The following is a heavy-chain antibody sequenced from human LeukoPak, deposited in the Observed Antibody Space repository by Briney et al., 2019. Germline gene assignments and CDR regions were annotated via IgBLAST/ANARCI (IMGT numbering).Heavy chain of an antibody. CDR3: ARGPPHPPTVTYYFDY. Sequence: WASVKVSCKASGGTFSSYAISWVRQAPGQGLEWMGRTIPIFGTANYAQKFQGRVTITTDESTSTAYMELSSLRSEDTAVYYCARGPPHPPTVTYYFDYWGQGPWSPSPQ. CDR2: TIPIFGTA. CDR1: GGTFSSYA. J-gene: IGHJ4*02. V-gene: IGHV1-69*05. D-gene: IGHD4-17*01.